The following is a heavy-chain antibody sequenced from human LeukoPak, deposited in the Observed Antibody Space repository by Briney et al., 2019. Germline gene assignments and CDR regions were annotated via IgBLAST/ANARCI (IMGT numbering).Heavy chain of an antibody. CDR3: ARDGPLIAAAGLY. J-gene: IGHJ4*02. Sequence: SETLSLTCTVSGGSISSYYWSWIRQPPGKGLEWIGYIYFSGRVNYNPSLKSRVTISGDTSKNHFSLRLTSVTAADTAIYYCARDGPLIAAAGLYWGQGTLVTVSS. CDR2: IYFSGRV. CDR1: GGSISSYY. V-gene: IGHV4-59*01. D-gene: IGHD6-13*01.